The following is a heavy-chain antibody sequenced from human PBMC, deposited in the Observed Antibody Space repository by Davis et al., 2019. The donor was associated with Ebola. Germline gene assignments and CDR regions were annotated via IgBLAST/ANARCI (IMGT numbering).Heavy chain of an antibody. CDR1: GGTFSSYA. CDR2: IIPIFGTA. CDR3: ARGRAKNPPRDAFDI. V-gene: IGHV1-69*13. Sequence: SVKVSCKASGGTFSSYAISWVRQAPGQGLEWMGGIIPIFGTANYAQKFQGRVTITADESTSTAYMELSSLRSEDTAVYYCARGRAKNPPRDAFDIWGQGTMVTASS. D-gene: IGHD2/OR15-2a*01. J-gene: IGHJ3*02.